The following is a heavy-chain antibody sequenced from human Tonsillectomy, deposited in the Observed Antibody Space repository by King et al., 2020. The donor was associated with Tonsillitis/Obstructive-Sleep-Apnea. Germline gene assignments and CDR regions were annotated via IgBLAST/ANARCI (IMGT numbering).Heavy chain of an antibody. CDR3: TRGRQDFWSGYPYNWFDP. CDR2: IRSKAYGGTT. Sequence: VQLVESGGGLVKPGRSLRLSCTASGFTFGDYAMSWFRQAPGKGLEGVGFIRSKAYGGTTEYAASVKGRFTISRDDSKSIAYLQMKSLKTEDTAVYYCTRGRQDFWSGYPYNWFDPWGQGTLVTVSS. J-gene: IGHJ5*02. CDR1: GFTFGDYA. D-gene: IGHD3-3*01. V-gene: IGHV3-49*05.